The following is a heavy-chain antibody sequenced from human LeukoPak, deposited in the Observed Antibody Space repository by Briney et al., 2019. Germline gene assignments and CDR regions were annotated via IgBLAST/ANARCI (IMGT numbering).Heavy chain of an antibody. CDR3: ARDGVRWELSSSFDI. CDR2: ISAYNGNT. Sequence: GASVKVSCEASGYTFTSYGISWVRQAPGQGLEWMGWISAYNGNTNYAQKFQGRVTVTTDTSTSTAYMELRSLRSDDTAVYYCARDGVRWELSSSFDIWGQGTMVTVSS. J-gene: IGHJ3*02. CDR1: GYTFTSYG. V-gene: IGHV1-18*01. D-gene: IGHD3-16*02.